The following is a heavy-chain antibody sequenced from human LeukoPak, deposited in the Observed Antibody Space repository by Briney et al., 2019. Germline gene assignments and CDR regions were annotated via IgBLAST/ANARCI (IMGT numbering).Heavy chain of an antibody. CDR2: IYPGDSDT. Sequence: GESLKISCKGSGYSFTSYWIGWVRQLPGKGLEWMGIIYPGDSDTRYSPSFQGQVTISADKSISTAYLQWSSLKASDTPMYYCARLLYCSSTSCSPPGIWGQGTMVTVSS. D-gene: IGHD2-2*01. V-gene: IGHV5-51*01. CDR3: ARLLYCSSTSCSPPGI. CDR1: GYSFTSYW. J-gene: IGHJ3*02.